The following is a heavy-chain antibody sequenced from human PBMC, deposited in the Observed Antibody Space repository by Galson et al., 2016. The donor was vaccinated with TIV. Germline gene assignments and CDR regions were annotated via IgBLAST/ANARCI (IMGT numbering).Heavy chain of an antibody. D-gene: IGHD2-2*01. V-gene: IGHV4-39*01. CDR1: GGSISSTSYY. CDR2: IYYSGSA. Sequence: SETLSLTCTVSGGSISSTSYYWGWIRQPPGKGLEWIGNIYYSGSAYHNPSLKSRVTISVDTSKNQFSLKLSSVTAADTAVYYCATNCSSPTCLFDPWGQGTLVTVSS. CDR3: ATNCSSPTCLFDP. J-gene: IGHJ5*02.